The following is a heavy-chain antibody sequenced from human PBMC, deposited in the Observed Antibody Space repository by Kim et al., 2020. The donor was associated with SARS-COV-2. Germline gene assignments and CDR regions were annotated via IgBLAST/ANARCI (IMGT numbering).Heavy chain of an antibody. D-gene: IGHD3-16*01. V-gene: IGHV3-15*01. CDR3: TTARGGHY. J-gene: IGHJ4*02. Sequence: GGSLRLSCAASGFTFSNAWMNWVRQAPGNGLEWVGRIITKTDGGTTDYAAPVKGRFTISRDDSKNTLYLKMNSLKTEDTAIYYCTTARGGHYWGQGTLVIVPS. CDR1: GFTFSNAW. CDR2: IITKTDGGTT.